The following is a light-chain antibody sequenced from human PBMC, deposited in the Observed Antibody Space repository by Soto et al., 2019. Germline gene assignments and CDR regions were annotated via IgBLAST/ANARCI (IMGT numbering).Light chain of an antibody. CDR3: QQHINWPLT. CDR1: QTVSSS. J-gene: IGKJ4*01. Sequence: EIVLTQSPATLSSSAGERATLSWRASQTVSSSLAWYQQKHGQAPRLLIYEASNRATGIPARFSGSWSGADFNLTISSLETEDFALYYCQQHINWPLTFGGGTKVDIK. CDR2: EAS. V-gene: IGKV3-11*01.